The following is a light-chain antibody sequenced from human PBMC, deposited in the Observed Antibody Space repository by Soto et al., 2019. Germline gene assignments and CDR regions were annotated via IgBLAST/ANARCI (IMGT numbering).Light chain of an antibody. CDR3: QQYDNSPLT. CDR1: QSVSSSY. Sequence: EIVLTQSPGTLSLSPGERATLSCRASQSVSSSYLAWYQQKPGQAPRLLIYGASSRATGIPDRFSGSGSGTDFTLTISRLEPEDSAVYYCQQYDNSPLTFGQGTMVEIK. J-gene: IGKJ1*01. V-gene: IGKV3-20*01. CDR2: GAS.